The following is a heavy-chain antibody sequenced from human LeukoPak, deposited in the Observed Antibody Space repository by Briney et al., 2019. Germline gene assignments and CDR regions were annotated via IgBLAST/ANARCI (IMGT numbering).Heavy chain of an antibody. J-gene: IGHJ5*02. CDR3: ARVGGDSSSWYWGGGNWFDP. CDR2: INTNTGNP. CDR1: GYTFTSYA. Sequence: GASVKVSCKASGYTFTSYAMNWVRQAPGQGLEWMGWINTNTGNPTYAQGFTGRFVFSLDTSVSTAYLQIGSLKAEDTAVYYCARVGGDSSSWYWGGGNWFDPWGQGTLVTVSS. D-gene: IGHD6-13*01. V-gene: IGHV7-4-1*01.